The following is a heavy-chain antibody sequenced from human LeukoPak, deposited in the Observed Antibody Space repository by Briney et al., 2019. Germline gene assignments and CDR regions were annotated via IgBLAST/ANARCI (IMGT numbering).Heavy chain of an antibody. CDR2: ISWNSGSI. V-gene: IGHV3-9*01. J-gene: IGHJ4*02. CDR3: AKDSGSYYGLDY. D-gene: IGHD1-26*01. CDR1: GFTFDDYA. Sequence: GGSLRLSCAASGFTFDDYAMHWVRQAPGKGLEWVSGISWNSGSIGYADSVKGRFTISRDNAKNSLYLQMNSLRAEDTALYYCAKDSGSYYGLDYWGQGTLVTVSS.